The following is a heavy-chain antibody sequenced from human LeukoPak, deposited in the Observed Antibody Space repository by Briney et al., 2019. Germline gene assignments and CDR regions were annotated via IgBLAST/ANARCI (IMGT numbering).Heavy chain of an antibody. V-gene: IGHV4-39*07. J-gene: IGHJ6*03. D-gene: IGHD2-21*02. CDR3: ARVTRYDASRDYWYMDV. CDR2: IHYGGTV. CDR1: HGSISGTPYY. Sequence: SETLSLTCIVSHGSISGTPYYWGWFRQSPGKGPEWIGNIHYGGTVYYNPSLKSSVTISVDPSKNQFSLNLNSVTAADTALYFCARVTRYDASRDYWYMDVWGKGTTVTVSS.